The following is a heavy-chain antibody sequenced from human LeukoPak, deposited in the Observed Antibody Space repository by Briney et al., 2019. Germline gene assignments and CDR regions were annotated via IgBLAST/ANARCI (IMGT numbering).Heavy chain of an antibody. CDR1: GGSISSYY. J-gene: IGHJ5*02. V-gene: IGHV4-4*07. CDR3: AREKRVDGDRQWGAWFDP. D-gene: IGHD1-26*01. Sequence: SETLSLTCTVSGGSISSYYWSWIRQPAGKGLEWIGRIYTSGSTNYNPSLKSRVTMSVDTSKNQFSLKLSPVTAADTAVYYCAREKRVDGDRQWGAWFDPWGQGTLVTVSS. CDR2: IYTSGST.